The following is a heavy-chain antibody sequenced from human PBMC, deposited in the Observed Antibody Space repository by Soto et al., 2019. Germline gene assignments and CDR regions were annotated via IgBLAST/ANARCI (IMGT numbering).Heavy chain of an antibody. CDR3: ARKGSIGNFAMDV. Sequence: ASVKVSCKASGYTFKSYDVMWVRKAPGQGLEWMGWISGHNGKADYAENFQGRVIMTTDTSTATASMDLRGLRSDDTAVYYCARKGSIGNFAMDVWGHGTTLTVAS. D-gene: IGHD1-26*01. CDR2: ISGHNGKA. J-gene: IGHJ6*02. V-gene: IGHV1-18*04. CDR1: GYTFKSYD.